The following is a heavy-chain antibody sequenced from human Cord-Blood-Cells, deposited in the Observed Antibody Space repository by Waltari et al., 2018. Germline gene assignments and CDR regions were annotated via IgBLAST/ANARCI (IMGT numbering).Heavy chain of an antibody. Sequence: QVQLQESGPGLVKPSETLSLTCTGSGYSISSGYYWGWIRQPPGKGLAWIGSIYHSGSTYYNPSLKSRVTISVDTSKNQFSLKLSSVTAADTAVYYCARDSIEYQLLSAYYYYYYMDVWGKGTTVTVSS. CDR3: ARDSIEYQLLSAYYYYYYMDV. CDR2: IYHSGST. CDR1: GYSISSGYY. D-gene: IGHD2-2*01. V-gene: IGHV4-38-2*02. J-gene: IGHJ6*03.